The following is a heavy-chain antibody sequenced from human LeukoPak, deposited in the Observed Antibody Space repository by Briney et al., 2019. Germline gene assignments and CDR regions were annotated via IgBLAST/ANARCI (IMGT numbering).Heavy chain of an antibody. D-gene: IGHD6-19*01. CDR2: IYGSGST. V-gene: IGHV4-4*07. Sequence: PSETLSLTCTVSGGSISSYYWSWIRQPAGGGLEWIGRIYGSGSTNYNPSLKSRVTMSLDTSNNQFSLKLSSVTAADTAVYYCARDSSSGWAQNFDYWGQGILVTVAS. CDR3: ARDSSSGWAQNFDY. CDR1: GGSISSYY. J-gene: IGHJ4*02.